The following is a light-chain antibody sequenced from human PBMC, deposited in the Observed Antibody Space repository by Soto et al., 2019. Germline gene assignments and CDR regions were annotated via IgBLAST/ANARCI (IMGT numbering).Light chain of an antibody. CDR1: SSDVGGYNY. CDR3: SSYTRISTVL. Sequence: QSALTQPASVSGSPGQSITISCTGTSSDVGGYNYVSWYQQHPGKAPKFMIYEVSNRPSGVSTRFSGSKSGNTASLTISGLQAEDEADYYCSSYTRISTVLFGGGTKLTVL. V-gene: IGLV2-14*01. CDR2: EVS. J-gene: IGLJ2*01.